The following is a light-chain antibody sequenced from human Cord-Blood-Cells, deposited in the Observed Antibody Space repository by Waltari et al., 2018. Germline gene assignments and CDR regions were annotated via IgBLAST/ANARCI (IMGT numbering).Light chain of an antibody. CDR3: SSYTSSSRV. J-gene: IGLJ3*02. Sequence: QSALTQPASVSGSPGQSITISCTGTSSDVGGYNYVSWYQQHPGKAPQLMIYDVSKPPSGVSNRFSGSKSGNTASLTISGLQAEDEADYYCSSYTSSSRVFGGGTKLTVL. CDR1: SSDVGGYNY. CDR2: DVS. V-gene: IGLV2-14*01.